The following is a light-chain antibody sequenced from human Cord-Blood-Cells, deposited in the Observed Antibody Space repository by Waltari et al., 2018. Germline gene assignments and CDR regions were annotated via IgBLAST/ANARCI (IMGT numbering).Light chain of an antibody. Sequence: DIQMTQSPSSLSAAVGARVTITCRASQSISSYLTWYQQKPGKAPKLLIYAASSLQSGVPSRFSCSGSGTDFARTISSLEPADFATYYCQRSYRTPLTPRGGTQVEIK. V-gene: IGKV1-39*01. J-gene: IGKJ4*01. CDR2: AAS. CDR3: QRSYRTPLT. CDR1: QSISSY.